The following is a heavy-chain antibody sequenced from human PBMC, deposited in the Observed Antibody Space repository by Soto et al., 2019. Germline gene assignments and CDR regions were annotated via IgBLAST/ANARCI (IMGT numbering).Heavy chain of an antibody. CDR2: IRNTATDT. CDR1: GFAFSRYA. CDR3: AKDHFTGNGLYDAFDI. J-gene: IGHJ3*02. D-gene: IGHD2-2*02. V-gene: IGHV3-23*01. Sequence: GGSLRLSCAASGFAFSRYAMSWVRQAPGKGLEWVSSIRNTATDTYYADSVMGRFTVSRDNSKNILFLQMNSLRADDTALYYCAKDHFTGNGLYDAFDIWGRGTMVTVSS.